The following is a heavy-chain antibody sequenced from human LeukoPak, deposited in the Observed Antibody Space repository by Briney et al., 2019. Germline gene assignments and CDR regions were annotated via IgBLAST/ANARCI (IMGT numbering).Heavy chain of an antibody. CDR3: ARVGRAWYSDY. V-gene: IGHV3-7*03. CDR2: IRQDEGEK. CDR1: GFTFSNYY. Sequence: PGGSLRLSCVASGFTFSNYYMSWVRQAPGKGLEWVANIRQDEGEKFYLGAVTGRFTISRDNAKNSLYLQMNSLRVDDTAVYYCARVGRAWYSDYWGQGTLVTVSS. J-gene: IGHJ4*02. D-gene: IGHD6-13*01.